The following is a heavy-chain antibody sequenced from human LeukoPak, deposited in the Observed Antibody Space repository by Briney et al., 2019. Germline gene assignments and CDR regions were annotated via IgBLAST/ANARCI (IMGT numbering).Heavy chain of an antibody. V-gene: IGHV1-18*01. CDR3: AREGVSYDFWSGYYSSPNWFDP. CDR2: ISAYNGNT. D-gene: IGHD3-3*01. Sequence: ASVKVSCNASGYTFTSYGISWVRQAPGQGLEWMGWISAYNGNTNYAQKLQGRVTMTTDTSTSTAYMELRSLRSDDTAVYYCAREGVSYDFWSGYYSSPNWFDPWGQGTLVTVSS. J-gene: IGHJ5*02. CDR1: GYTFTSYG.